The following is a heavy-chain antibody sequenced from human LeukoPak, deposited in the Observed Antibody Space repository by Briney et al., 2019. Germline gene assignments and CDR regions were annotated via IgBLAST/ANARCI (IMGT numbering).Heavy chain of an antibody. J-gene: IGHJ4*02. CDR3: AREVTMVRGEGLFDY. D-gene: IGHD3-10*01. Sequence: GGSLRLSCAASGFTFSSYGMHWVRQAPGKGLEWVAVIWYDGSNKYYADSVKGRFTISRDNSKNTLYLQMNSLRAEDTAVYYCAREVTMVRGEGLFDYWGQGTLVTVSS. V-gene: IGHV3-33*01. CDR2: IWYDGSNK. CDR1: GFTFSSYG.